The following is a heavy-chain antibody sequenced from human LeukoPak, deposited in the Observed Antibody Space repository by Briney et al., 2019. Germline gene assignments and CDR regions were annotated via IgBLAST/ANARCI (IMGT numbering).Heavy chain of an antibody. Sequence: PGRSLRLSCAASGFTFRSYGMHWVRQAPGKGLEWVVVISYDGSNKYYADSVKGRFTISRDNSKNTLYLQMNSLRAEDTAVYYCAKSRNTGGFDYWGQGTLVTVSS. D-gene: IGHD4-23*01. CDR3: AKSRNTGGFDY. CDR1: GFTFRSYG. J-gene: IGHJ4*02. CDR2: ISYDGSNK. V-gene: IGHV3-30*18.